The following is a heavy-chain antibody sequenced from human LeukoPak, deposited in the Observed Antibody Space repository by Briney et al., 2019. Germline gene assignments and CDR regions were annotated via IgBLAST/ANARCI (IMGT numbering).Heavy chain of an antibody. V-gene: IGHV3-48*03. CDR3: ASSIGSYYYGMDV. D-gene: IGHD2-15*01. Sequence: GGSLRLSCAASGFTFSSYEMNWVRQAPGKGLEWVSYISSSGSTIYYADSVKGRFTISRDNAKNSLYLQMNSLRAEDTAVYYCASSIGSYYYGMDVWGQGTTVTVSS. J-gene: IGHJ6*02. CDR1: GFTFSSYE. CDR2: ISSSGSTI.